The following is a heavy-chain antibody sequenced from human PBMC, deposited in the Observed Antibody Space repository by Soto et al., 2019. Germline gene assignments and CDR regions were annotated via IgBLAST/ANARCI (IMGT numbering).Heavy chain of an antibody. D-gene: IGHD5-18*01. CDR1: RFTFSSYA. J-gene: IGHJ4*02. Sequence: QSGGSLRLSCAASRFTFSSYAMSWVRQAPGKGLEWVSAISGSGGSTYYADSVKGRFTISRDNSKNTLYLQMNSLRAEDTAVYYCAKDGGTWIQLWPPRPFDYWGQGTLVTVSS. CDR3: AKDGGTWIQLWPPRPFDY. V-gene: IGHV3-23*01. CDR2: ISGSGGST.